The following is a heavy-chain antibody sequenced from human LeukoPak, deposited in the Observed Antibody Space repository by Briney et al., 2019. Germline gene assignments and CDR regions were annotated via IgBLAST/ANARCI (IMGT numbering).Heavy chain of an antibody. CDR3: ATSKILPAYYNNWFDP. Sequence: SETLSLTCTVSGHSISSYSYYWGWIRQPPGNGLEWIGTIYYTGSTYYKSSLKSPVTISVDTSKNQFSLNLTSVTAADTAVYYCATSKILPAYYNNWFDPWGKGTLVIVSS. V-gene: IGHV4-39*01. CDR2: IYYTGST. J-gene: IGHJ5*02. D-gene: IGHD3-9*01. CDR1: GHSISSYSYY.